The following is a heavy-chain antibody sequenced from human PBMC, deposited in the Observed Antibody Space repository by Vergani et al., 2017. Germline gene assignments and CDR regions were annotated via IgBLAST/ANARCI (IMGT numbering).Heavy chain of an antibody. Sequence: QVQLVQSGAEVKKPGSSVKVSCKASGGTFSSYAISWVRQAPGQGLEWMGRIIPIFGTANYAQKFQGRVTITADESTSTAYMELSSLRSEDTAVYYCAGGGVGSYPGDYAFDIWGQGTMVTVSS. J-gene: IGHJ3*02. CDR3: AGGGVGSYPGDYAFDI. CDR2: IIPIFGTA. D-gene: IGHD1-26*01. CDR1: GGTFSSYA. V-gene: IGHV1-69*18.